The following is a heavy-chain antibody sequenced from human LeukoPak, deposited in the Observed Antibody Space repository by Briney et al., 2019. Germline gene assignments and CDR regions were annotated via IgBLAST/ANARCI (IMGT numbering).Heavy chain of an antibody. V-gene: IGHV4-39*01. J-gene: IGHJ4*02. CDR1: SASITSSSNY. CDR3: ASHKSGWPRHFDY. Sequence: SETLSLTCTVSSASITSSSNYWGWIRQPPGKGLEWIGSIYYNGSTYYNPSLKSRVTISVDTSNNQFSLKVRSVTAADTAVYYCASHKSGWPRHFDYWGQGTLVTVSS. CDR2: IYYNGST. D-gene: IGHD6-19*01.